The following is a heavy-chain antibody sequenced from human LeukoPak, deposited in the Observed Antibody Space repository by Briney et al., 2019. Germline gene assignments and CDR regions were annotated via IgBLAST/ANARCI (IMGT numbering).Heavy chain of an antibody. V-gene: IGHV1-24*01. CDR2: FDPEDGET. J-gene: IGHJ5*02. Sequence: ASVKVSCKVSGYTLTELSMHWVRQAPGKGLEWMGGFDPEDGETIYAQKFQGRVTMTEDTSTDTAYMERSSLRSEDTAAYYCATMAVAGRNWFDPWGQGTLVTVSS. CDR3: ATMAVAGRNWFDP. D-gene: IGHD6-19*01. CDR1: GYTLTELS.